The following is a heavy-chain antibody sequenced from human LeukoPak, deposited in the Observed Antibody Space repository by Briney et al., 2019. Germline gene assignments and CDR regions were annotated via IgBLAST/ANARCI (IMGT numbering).Heavy chain of an antibody. D-gene: IGHD6-19*01. CDR3: ARDGYSSGWGFDP. CDR2: IYTSGST. J-gene: IGHJ5*02. CDR1: GGSISSGSYY. V-gene: IGHV4-61*02. Sequence: SETLSLTCTDSGGSISSGSYYWSWIRQPAGKGLEWIGRIYTSGSTKYNPSLKSRVTISIDTSKNQFSLKLSSVTATDTAVYYCARDGYSSGWGFDPWGQGTLVTVSS.